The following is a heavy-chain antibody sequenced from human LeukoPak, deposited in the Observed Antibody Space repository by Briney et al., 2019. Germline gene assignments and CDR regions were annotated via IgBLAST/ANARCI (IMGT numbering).Heavy chain of an antibody. CDR1: GFTFSSYE. V-gene: IGHV3-48*03. J-gene: IGHJ4*02. Sequence: GGSLRLSCAASGFTFSSYEMNWVRQAPGKGLEWVSYINSSGSTIYYADSVKGRFTISRDNAKNSLYLQMNSLRAEDTAVYYCARASAYGAYFDYWGQGTLVTVSS. CDR2: INSSGSTI. CDR3: ARASAYGAYFDY. D-gene: IGHD4-17*01.